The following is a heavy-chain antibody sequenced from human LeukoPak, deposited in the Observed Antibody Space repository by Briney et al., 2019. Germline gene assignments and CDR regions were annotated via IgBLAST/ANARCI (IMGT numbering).Heavy chain of an antibody. CDR1: GGTFSSYA. CDR2: IIPIFGTA. V-gene: IGHV1-69*13. Sequence: ASVKASCKASGGTFSSYAISWVRQAPGQGLEWMGGIIPIFGTANYAQKFQGRVTITADESTSTAYMELSSLRSEDTAVYYCARDREYSYGYGPSDYWGQGTLVTVSS. J-gene: IGHJ4*02. D-gene: IGHD5-18*01. CDR3: ARDREYSYGYGPSDY.